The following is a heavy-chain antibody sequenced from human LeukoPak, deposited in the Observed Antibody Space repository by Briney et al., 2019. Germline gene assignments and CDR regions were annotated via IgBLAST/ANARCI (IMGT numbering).Heavy chain of an antibody. J-gene: IGHJ6*03. Sequence: SETLSLTCTVSGGSISGYYWSWIRQPAGKGLEWIGRIYTSGSTNYNPSLKSRVTISVDKSKNQFSLKLSSVTAADTAVYYCARESGSYYYYYYMDVWGKGTTVTVSS. V-gene: IGHV4-4*07. CDR3: ARESGSYYYYYYMDV. D-gene: IGHD1-26*01. CDR2: IYTSGST. CDR1: GGSISGYY.